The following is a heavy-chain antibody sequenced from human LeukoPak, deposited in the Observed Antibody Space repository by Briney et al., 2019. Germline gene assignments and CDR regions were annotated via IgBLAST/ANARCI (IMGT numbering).Heavy chain of an antibody. V-gene: IGHV3-48*01. CDR1: GFTFSSYS. CDR2: ISSLSGTI. Sequence: GGSLRLSCVASGFTFSSYSMNWVRQAPGEGLEWVSYISSLSGTIYYADSVKGRFTISRDNSKNTLYLQMNSLRAEDTAVYYCAKDLGYSYGFFDYWGQGTLVTVSS. CDR3: AKDLGYSYGFFDY. J-gene: IGHJ4*02. D-gene: IGHD5-18*01.